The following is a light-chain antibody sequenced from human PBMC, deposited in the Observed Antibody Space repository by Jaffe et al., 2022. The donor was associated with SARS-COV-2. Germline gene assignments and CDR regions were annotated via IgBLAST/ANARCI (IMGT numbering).Light chain of an antibody. Sequence: EIVLTQSPVTLSLSPGERATLSCRASQSVFSYLAWFQQKPGQAPRLLIYDASSRAAGIPDRFSGSGSGTDFTLTISSLEPEDFAVYYCQQRSNWPALSFGGGTKVEIK. V-gene: IGKV3-11*01. CDR2: DAS. CDR3: QQRSNWPALS. J-gene: IGKJ4*01. CDR1: QSVFSY.